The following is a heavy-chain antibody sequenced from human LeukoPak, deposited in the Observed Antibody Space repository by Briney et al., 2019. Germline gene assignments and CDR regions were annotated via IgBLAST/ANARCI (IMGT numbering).Heavy chain of an antibody. Sequence: TLSLTCTVSGGSISGSGYYWGWIRQPPGKALEWLARIDWDDDKFYSTSLKTRLTISKDTSKNQVVLTMTNMDPVDTATYYCARIPFFWGQGTLVTVSS. V-gene: IGHV2-70*16. CDR3: ARIPFF. CDR2: IDWDDDK. CDR1: GGSISGSGYY. J-gene: IGHJ4*02.